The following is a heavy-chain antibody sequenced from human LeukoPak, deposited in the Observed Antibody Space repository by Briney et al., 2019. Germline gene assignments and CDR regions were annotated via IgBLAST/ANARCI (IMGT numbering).Heavy chain of an antibody. V-gene: IGHV4-4*02. CDR3: AIKPPSGWFGTGWFDP. CDR1: GGSISNNNW. J-gene: IGHJ5*02. CDR2: IYHSGTT. D-gene: IGHD3-10*01. Sequence: SGTLSLTCSVSGGSISNNNWWSWVRQSPGKGLEWIGNIYHSGTTHYNPSLKSRATISVDKSKNQFSLKLNSVTAADTAVYYCAIKPPSGWFGTGWFDPWGQGTLVTVSS.